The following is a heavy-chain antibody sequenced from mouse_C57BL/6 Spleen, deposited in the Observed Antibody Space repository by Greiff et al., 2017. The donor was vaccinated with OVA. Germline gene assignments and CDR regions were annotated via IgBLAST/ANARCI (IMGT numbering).Heavy chain of an antibody. CDR2: IDPSDSET. CDR3: ARGRYDGEGY. CDR1: GYTFTSYW. D-gene: IGHD2-12*01. V-gene: IGHV1-52*01. Sequence: QVQLQQPGAELVRPGSSVKLSCKASGYTFTSYWMHWVKQRPIQGLEWIGNIDPSDSETHYTQKFKDKATLTVDKSSSTAYMQLSSLTSEDAAVYYCARGRYDGEGYWGQGTTLTVSS. J-gene: IGHJ2*01.